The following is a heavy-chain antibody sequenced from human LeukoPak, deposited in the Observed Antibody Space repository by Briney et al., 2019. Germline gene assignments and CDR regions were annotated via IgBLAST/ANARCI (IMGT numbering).Heavy chain of an antibody. CDR3: ARYYYDSSGYYPPAN. J-gene: IGHJ4*02. CDR1: GGTFSSYA. D-gene: IGHD3-22*01. Sequence: ASVKVSCKASGGTFSSYAISWVRQAPGQGLEWMGWISAYNGNTNYAQKLQGRVTMTTDTSTSTAYMELRSLRSDDTAVYYCARYYYDSSGYYPPANWGQGTLVTVSS. CDR2: ISAYNGNT. V-gene: IGHV1-18*01.